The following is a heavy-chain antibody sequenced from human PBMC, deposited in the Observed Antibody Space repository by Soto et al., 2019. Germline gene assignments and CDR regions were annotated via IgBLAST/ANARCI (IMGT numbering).Heavy chain of an antibody. CDR2: ISGTGDST. CDR1: GFTFSRYG. Sequence: GGSLRLSCAASGFTFSRYGVNWVRRDPVKGLEWVASISGTGDSTYYAASVTGRLTISRDNSKNTVYLQMNNLKTDDTAIYYCAKVRCYGGTCGLGSWGQGTLVTVSS. CDR3: AKVRCYGGTCGLGS. J-gene: IGHJ5*02. D-gene: IGHD2-2*01. V-gene: IGHV3-23*01.